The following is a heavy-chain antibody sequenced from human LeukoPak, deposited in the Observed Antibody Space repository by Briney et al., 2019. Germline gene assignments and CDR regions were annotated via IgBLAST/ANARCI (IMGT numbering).Heavy chain of an antibody. D-gene: IGHD2-21*02. J-gene: IGHJ4*02. V-gene: IGHV1-2*02. Sequence: ASVKVSCKTSGYTFSTYFMHWVRQAPGQGLEWMGYIKPNSGVTNYAQKFRGRVTMTWDTSISTAYIELSGLTSDDTAIYYCARPTYCGSDCYFNFDYWGQGTLVTVSS. CDR3: ARPTYCGSDCYFNFDY. CDR1: GYTFSTYF. CDR2: IKPNSGVT.